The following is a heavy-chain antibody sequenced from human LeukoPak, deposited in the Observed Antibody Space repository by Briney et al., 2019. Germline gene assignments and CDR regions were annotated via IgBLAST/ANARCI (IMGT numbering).Heavy chain of an antibody. CDR1: GYTFISYD. D-gene: IGHD3-10*01. J-gene: IGHJ4*02. V-gene: IGHV1-8*03. CDR3: AKVTYNAGAAAVVLRLVERTSYFDN. Sequence: ASVKVSCKASGYTFISYDINWVRQVTGQGLEWMGWMNPNSGNTGYAQKFQGRVTITRNTFISTAYMELSSLRSEDTAIYYCAKVTYNAGAAAVVLRLVERTSYFDNWGQGILVTVSS. CDR2: MNPNSGNT.